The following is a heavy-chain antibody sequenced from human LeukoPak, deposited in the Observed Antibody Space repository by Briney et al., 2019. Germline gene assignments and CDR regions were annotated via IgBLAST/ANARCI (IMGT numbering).Heavy chain of an antibody. CDR3: ASSPYSSGWYRLEDY. D-gene: IGHD6-19*01. V-gene: IGHV1-3*01. CDR2: INAGNGDT. CDR1: GYTFTNYF. Sequence: ASVKVSCKASGYTFTNYFMHWVRQAPGQRLEWMGWINAGNGDTKYSQKFQGRVTITRDTSAYTAYMELSSLRSEDTAVYYCASSPYSSGWYRLEDYWGQGTLVTVSS. J-gene: IGHJ4*02.